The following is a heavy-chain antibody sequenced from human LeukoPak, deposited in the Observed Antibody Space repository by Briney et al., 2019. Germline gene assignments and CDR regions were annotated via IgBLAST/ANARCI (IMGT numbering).Heavy chain of an antibody. J-gene: IGHJ5*02. CDR3: ARGVGATQGRWFDP. Sequence: PSETLSLTCTVSGGSISSYYWSWIRQPPGKGLEWIGYIYYSGSTNYNPSLKSRVTISVDTSKNQFSLKLSSVTAADTAVCYCARGVGATQGRWFDPWGQGTLVTVSS. D-gene: IGHD1-26*01. CDR2: IYYSGST. CDR1: GGSISSYY. V-gene: IGHV4-59*12.